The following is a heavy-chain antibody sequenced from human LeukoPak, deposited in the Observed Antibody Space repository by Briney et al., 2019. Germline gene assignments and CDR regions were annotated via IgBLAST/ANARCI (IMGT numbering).Heavy chain of an antibody. CDR3: ASDYYDSSGYPRDFQH. Sequence: PSETLSLTCAVYGGSFSGYYWSWIRQPPGKGLEWIGEINHSGSTNYDPSLKSRVTISVDTSKNQFSLKLSSVTAADTAVYYCASDYYDSSGYPRDFQHWGQGTLVTVSS. CDR2: INHSGST. CDR1: GGSFSGYY. J-gene: IGHJ1*01. D-gene: IGHD3-22*01. V-gene: IGHV4-34*01.